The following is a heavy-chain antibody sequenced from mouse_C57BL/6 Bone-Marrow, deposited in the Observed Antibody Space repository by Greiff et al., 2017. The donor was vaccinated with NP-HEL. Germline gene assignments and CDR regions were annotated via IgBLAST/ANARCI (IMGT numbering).Heavy chain of an antibody. J-gene: IGHJ1*03. D-gene: IGHD1-1*01. Sequence: QVQLQQPGAELVRPGSSVKLSCKASGYTFTSYWMHWVKQRPIQGLEWIGNIDPSDSETHYNQKFKDKATLTVDKSSSTAYMQLSSLTSEDSAVDDGARGVVATSRWDFDVWGTGTTVTVAS. V-gene: IGHV1-52*01. CDR2: IDPSDSET. CDR1: GYTFTSYW. CDR3: ARGVVATSRWDFDV.